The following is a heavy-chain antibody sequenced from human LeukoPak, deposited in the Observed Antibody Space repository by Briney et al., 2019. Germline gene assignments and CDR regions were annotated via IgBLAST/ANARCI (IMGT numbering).Heavy chain of an antibody. V-gene: IGHV4-59*01. Sequence: RASETLSLTCTVSGGSISPYYWSWIRQPPGKGLEWIGYIYYSGSTKYNPSLESRVTISVDTSKNQFSLNLSSVTAADTAVYYCARQRRSSGRRFGYWGQGTLVTVSS. CDR2: IYYSGST. D-gene: IGHD6-19*01. J-gene: IGHJ4*02. CDR1: GGSISPYY. CDR3: ARQRRSSGRRFGY.